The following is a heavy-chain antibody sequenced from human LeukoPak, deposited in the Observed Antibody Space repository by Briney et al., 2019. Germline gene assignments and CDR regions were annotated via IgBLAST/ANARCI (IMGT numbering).Heavy chain of an antibody. Sequence: PGGSLRLSCGASGFTVSSSYMNWLRQAPGKGLEWVSIVYSGGSIYYADSVKGRFTTSRHNSNNTLDLQMNSLRTEDTAMYYCARSYNSAWLDWWGQGTLVTVSS. CDR2: VYSGGSI. D-gene: IGHD6-19*01. CDR1: GFTVSSSY. V-gene: IGHV3-53*04. CDR3: ARSYNSAWLDW. J-gene: IGHJ5*01.